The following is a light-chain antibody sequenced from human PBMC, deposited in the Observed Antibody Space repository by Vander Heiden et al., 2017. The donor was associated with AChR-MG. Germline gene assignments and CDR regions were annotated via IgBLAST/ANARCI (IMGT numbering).Light chain of an antibody. V-gene: IGKV3-11*01. Sequence: ETVLTQSPATRSLSPGERAKLSCRASHPITNSLPWYRKKPGQAPRLVMYDVSNRAAGIPARFSGSGSGTDFTLTISSLGPDDSAVYYCQQLSTWPRTFGQGTKVEVK. J-gene: IGKJ1*01. CDR1: HPITNS. CDR2: DVS. CDR3: QQLSTWPRT.